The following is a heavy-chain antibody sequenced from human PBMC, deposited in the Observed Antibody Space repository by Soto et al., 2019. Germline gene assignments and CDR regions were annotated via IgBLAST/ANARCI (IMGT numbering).Heavy chain of an antibody. J-gene: IGHJ6*02. V-gene: IGHV4-30-4*01. D-gene: IGHD2-2*01. CDR1: GGSISSGDYY. CDR3: ARDWVVVPAATYYYHYYGMDV. Sequence: QVQLQESGPGLVKPSQTLSLTCTVSGGSISSGDYYWSWIRQPPGKGLEWIGYIYYSGSTYYNPSLKSRVTISVDTSKNQFSLKLSSVTAADTAVYYCARDWVVVPAATYYYHYYGMDVWGQGTTVTVSS. CDR2: IYYSGST.